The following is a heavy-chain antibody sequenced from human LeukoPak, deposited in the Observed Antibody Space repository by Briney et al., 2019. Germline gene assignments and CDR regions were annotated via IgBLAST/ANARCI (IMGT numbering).Heavy chain of an antibody. D-gene: IGHD6-6*01. CDR2: INHSGST. V-gene: IGHV4-34*01. Sequence: SETLSLTCAVYGGSFSGYYWSWIRQPPGKGLEWIGEINHSGSTNYNPSLKSRVTISVDTSKNQFSLKLSSVTAADTAVYYCARLGSSSSGGYYYYYYYMDVWGKGTTVTVSS. J-gene: IGHJ6*03. CDR3: ARLGSSSSGGYYYYYYYMDV. CDR1: GGSFSGYY.